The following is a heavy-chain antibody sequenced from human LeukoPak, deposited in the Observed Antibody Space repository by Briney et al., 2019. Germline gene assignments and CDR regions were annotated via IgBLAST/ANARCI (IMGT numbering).Heavy chain of an antibody. V-gene: IGHV3-74*01. CDR3: ARGAYYYDSSGYYFDY. CDR2: IRSDGSDT. CDR1: GFTFSDTW. Sequence: PGGSLRLSCAASGFTFSDTWMHWVRQAPGKGMGWVSRIRSDGSDTRYAESVKGRFTISRDNAKNTLYLQMNSLRADDTAVYYCARGAYYYDSSGYYFDYWGQGTLVTVSS. D-gene: IGHD3-22*01. J-gene: IGHJ4*02.